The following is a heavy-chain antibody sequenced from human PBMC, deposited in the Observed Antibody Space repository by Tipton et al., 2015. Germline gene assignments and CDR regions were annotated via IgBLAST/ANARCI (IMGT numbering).Heavy chain of an antibody. CDR3: ARMKPPYYDARYSPDAGYLDY. V-gene: IGHV4-61*01. D-gene: IGHD3-22*01. Sequence: GLVKPSETLSLTCTVSGGSVTSGSYYWNWIRQPPGQGLEWIGYIYYSGSTSYNPSLKSRVTISTDTSKNQFSLKLRSVTAADTAVYYCARMKPPYYDARYSPDAGYLDYWGQGTLVTVSS. CDR1: GGSVTSGSYY. J-gene: IGHJ4*02. CDR2: IYYSGST.